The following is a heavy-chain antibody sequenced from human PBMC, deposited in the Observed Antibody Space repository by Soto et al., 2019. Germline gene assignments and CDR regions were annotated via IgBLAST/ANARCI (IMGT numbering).Heavy chain of an antibody. CDR2: IDPSDSYT. CDR1: GYSFTSYW. D-gene: IGHD6-13*01. Sequence: PGESLKISCKGSGYSFTSYWISWVRQMPGKGLEWMGRIDPSDSYTNYSPSFQGHVTISADKSISTAYLQWSSLKASDTAMYYCASGTIAAVNYYYGMDVWGQGTTVNVSS. CDR3: ASGTIAAVNYYYGMDV. V-gene: IGHV5-10-1*01. J-gene: IGHJ6*02.